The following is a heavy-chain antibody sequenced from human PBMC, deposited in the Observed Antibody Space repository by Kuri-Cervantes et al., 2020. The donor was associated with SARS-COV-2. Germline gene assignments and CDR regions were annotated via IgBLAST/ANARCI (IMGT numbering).Heavy chain of an antibody. CDR3: ARDREAGSSSAYYYYYYMDV. V-gene: IGHV1-69*04. J-gene: IGHJ6*03. Sequence: SVKVSCKASGYTFTSYDINWVRQAPGQGLEWMGRIIPILGIANYAQKFQGRVTITADKSTSTAYMELSSLRSEDTAVYYCARDREAGSSSAYYYYYYMDVWGEGTTVTVSS. CDR1: GYTFTSYD. CDR2: IIPILGIA. D-gene: IGHD6-13*01.